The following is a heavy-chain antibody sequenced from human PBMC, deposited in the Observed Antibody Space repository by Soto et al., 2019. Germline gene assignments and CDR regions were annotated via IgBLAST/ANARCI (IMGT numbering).Heavy chain of an antibody. CDR2: ISWNGGST. J-gene: IGHJ4*02. Sequence: EVQLVESGGGLVQPGRSLRLSCAASGFTFDDYTMHWVRQDPGKGLGWVSGISWNGGSTGYADSVKGRFTVSRDNAKNSLYLQINSLRAEDTAFYYCAKGRGSSGYLCDYWGQGTLVTVSS. V-gene: IGHV3-9*01. CDR1: GFTFDDYT. CDR3: AKGRGSSGYLCDY. D-gene: IGHD3-22*01.